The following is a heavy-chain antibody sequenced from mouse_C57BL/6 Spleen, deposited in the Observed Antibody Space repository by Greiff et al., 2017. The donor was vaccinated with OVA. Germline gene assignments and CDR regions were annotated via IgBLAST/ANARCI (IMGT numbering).Heavy chain of an antibody. V-gene: IGHV5-16*01. CDR2: INYDGSST. J-gene: IGHJ1*03. CDR1: GFTFSDYY. Sequence: EVLLVESEGGLVQPGSSMKLSCTASGFTFSDYYMAWVRQVPEKGLEWVANINYDGSSTYYLDSLKSRFIISRDNAKNILYLQMSSLKSEDTATYYCARDRRENYDPWYFDVWGTGTTVTVSS. CDR3: ARDRRENYDPWYFDV. D-gene: IGHD2-4*01.